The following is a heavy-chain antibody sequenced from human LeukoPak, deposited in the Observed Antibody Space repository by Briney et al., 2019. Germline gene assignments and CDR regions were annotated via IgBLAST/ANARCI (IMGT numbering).Heavy chain of an antibody. J-gene: IGHJ4*02. CDR1: GGSISSYY. Sequence: PSETLSLTCTVSGGSISSYYWSWIRQPPGEGVEGRGYSYYSGSTNHTPSPKSRVPISVDTSKNQFSLKLSSVTAADTAVYYCARTGGGNLLGFDYWGQGTLVTVSS. D-gene: IGHD4-23*01. V-gene: IGHV4-59*01. CDR3: ARTGGGNLLGFDY. CDR2: SYYSGST.